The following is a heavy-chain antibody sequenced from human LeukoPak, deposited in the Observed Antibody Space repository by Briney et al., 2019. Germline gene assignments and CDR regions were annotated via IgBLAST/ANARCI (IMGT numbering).Heavy chain of an antibody. CDR3: ARDRSGSSTSSDY. CDR2: ISSSSSYI. V-gene: IGHV3-21*01. J-gene: IGHJ4*02. D-gene: IGHD2-2*01. Sequence: GGSLRLSCAASGFTFSSYSMNWVRQAPGKGLEWVSSISSSSSYIYYADSVEGRFTISRDNAKNSLCLQMNSLRAEDTAVYYCARDRSGSSTSSDYWGQGTLVTVSS. CDR1: GFTFSSYS.